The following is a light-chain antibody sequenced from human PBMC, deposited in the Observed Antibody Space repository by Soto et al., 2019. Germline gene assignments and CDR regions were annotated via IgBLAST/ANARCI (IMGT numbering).Light chain of an antibody. V-gene: IGLV2-23*01. CDR3: CSYAGSSTFYV. J-gene: IGLJ1*01. Sequence: QSALTQPASVSGSPGQSITISCTGTSSDVGSYNLVSWYQQHPGKAPKLMIYEGSKRPSGVSNRFSGSKSGNTASLTISGLQAEDEADYYCCSYAGSSTFYVFGTGPTLTVL. CDR2: EGS. CDR1: SSDVGSYNL.